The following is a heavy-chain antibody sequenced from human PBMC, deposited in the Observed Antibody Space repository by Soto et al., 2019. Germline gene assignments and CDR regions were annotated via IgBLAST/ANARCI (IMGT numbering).Heavy chain of an antibody. V-gene: IGHV3-23*01. CDR1: GFTFSSYA. D-gene: IGHD3-10*01. Sequence: PWGSLRLSCAASGFTFSSYAMSWVRQAPGKGLEWVSAISGSGGSTYYADSVKGRFTISRDNSKNTLYLQMNSLRAEDTAVYYCAKDPRDYYYYGMDVWGQGTTVTVSS. CDR3: AKDPRDYYYYGMDV. J-gene: IGHJ6*02. CDR2: ISGSGGST.